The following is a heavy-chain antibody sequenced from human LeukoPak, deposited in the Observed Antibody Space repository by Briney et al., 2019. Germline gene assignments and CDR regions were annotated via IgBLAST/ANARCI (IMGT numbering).Heavy chain of an antibody. J-gene: IGHJ5*02. D-gene: IGHD5-12*01. CDR1: GYTFTSYD. CDR3: AKGRASAGGYSGYDWGDWFDP. V-gene: IGHV1-8*03. CDR2: MNPNSGNT. Sequence: ASVKVSCKASGYTFTSYDINWVRQATGQGLEWMGWMNPNSGNTGYAQKFQGRVTITRNISISTAYMEVSSLTSEDTAVYYCAKGRASAGGYSGYDWGDWFDPWGQGTLVTVSS.